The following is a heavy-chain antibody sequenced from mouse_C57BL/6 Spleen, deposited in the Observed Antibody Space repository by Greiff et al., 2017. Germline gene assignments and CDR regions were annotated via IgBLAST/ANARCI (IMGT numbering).Heavy chain of an antibody. CDR2: ISNLAYSI. J-gene: IGHJ4*01. CDR1: GFTFSDYG. V-gene: IGHV5-15*01. Sequence: EVKLVESGGGLVQPGGSLKLSCAASGFTFSDYGMAWVRQAPRKGPEWVAFISNLAYSIYYADTVTGRFTSSRENAKNTLYLEMSSLRSEDTAMYYCARHSNYEGAMDYWGQGTSVTVSS. CDR3: ARHSNYEGAMDY. D-gene: IGHD2-5*01.